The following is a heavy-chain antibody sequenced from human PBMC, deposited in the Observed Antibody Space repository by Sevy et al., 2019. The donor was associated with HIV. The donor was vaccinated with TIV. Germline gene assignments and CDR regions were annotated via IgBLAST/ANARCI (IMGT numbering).Heavy chain of an antibody. CDR3: AGENAWGRGYS. J-gene: IGHJ4*02. D-gene: IGHD1-26*01. Sequence: SETLSLTCTVSGGSITSLYWNWIRQPPGKGLEWIVNIYNNGHINYNPSLKIRVTLSLDTSKNQFSLWLSSVTAADTAMYYCAGENAWGRGYSWGQGPLVTVSS. V-gene: IGHV4-59*08. CDR1: GGSITSLY. CDR2: IYNNGHI.